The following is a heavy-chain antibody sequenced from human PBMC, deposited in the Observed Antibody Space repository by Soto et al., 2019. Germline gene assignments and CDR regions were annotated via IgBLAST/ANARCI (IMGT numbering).Heavy chain of an antibody. Sequence: PGGSLRLTCTASGFTFGDYAMSWFRQAPGKGLEWVGFIRSKAYGGTTEYAASVKGRFTISRDDSKSIAYLQMNSLKTEDTAVYYCTRDLYGSGPAYGMDVWGQGTTVTVSS. D-gene: IGHD3-10*01. J-gene: IGHJ6*02. CDR1: GFTFGDYA. V-gene: IGHV3-49*03. CDR3: TRDLYGSGPAYGMDV. CDR2: IRSKAYGGTT.